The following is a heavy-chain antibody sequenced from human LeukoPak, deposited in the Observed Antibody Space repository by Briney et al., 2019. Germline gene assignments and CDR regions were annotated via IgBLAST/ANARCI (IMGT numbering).Heavy chain of an antibody. J-gene: IGHJ3*02. D-gene: IGHD1-26*01. CDR1: GGTFSSYA. CDR2: IIPIFGTA. CDR3: ATIPGGRPRGVDDAFDI. Sequence: SVKVSCKASGGTFSSYAISWVRQAPGQGLEWMGRIIPIFGTANYAQKFQGRVTITTDESTSTAYMELSSLRSEDTAVYYCATIPGGRPRGVDDAFDIWAQGTMVTVS. V-gene: IGHV1-69*05.